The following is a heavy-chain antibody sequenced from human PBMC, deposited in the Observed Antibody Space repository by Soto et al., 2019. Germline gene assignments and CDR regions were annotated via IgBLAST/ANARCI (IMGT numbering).Heavy chain of an antibody. Sequence: QDQLVQSVAEVKKPGSSVKVSCKASGGTFSSHTFSWVRQAPGQGLEWMGRIIPALGTATYAQKFQGRVTITADESAPTVYMELNSLRSEDTAVYSCARPAFGDYWYFDLWGRGTLVTVSS. CDR1: GGTFSSHT. V-gene: IGHV1-69*08. J-gene: IGHJ2*01. D-gene: IGHD4-17*01. CDR2: IIPALGTA. CDR3: ARPAFGDYWYFDL.